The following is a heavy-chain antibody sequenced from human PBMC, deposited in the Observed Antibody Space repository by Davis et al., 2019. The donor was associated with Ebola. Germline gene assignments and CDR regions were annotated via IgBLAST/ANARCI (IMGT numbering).Heavy chain of an antibody. CDR1: GYTFTSYD. Sequence: GESLKISCQGSGYTFTSYDINWVRQATGQGLEWMGWMNPNSGNTGYAQKFQGRVTMTRNTSISTAYMEMSSLRSEDTAVYYCARHGRPYCSGGSCYFDYWGQGTLVTVSS. CDR3: ARHGRPYCSGGSCYFDY. CDR2: MNPNSGNT. V-gene: IGHV1-8*01. D-gene: IGHD2-15*01. J-gene: IGHJ4*02.